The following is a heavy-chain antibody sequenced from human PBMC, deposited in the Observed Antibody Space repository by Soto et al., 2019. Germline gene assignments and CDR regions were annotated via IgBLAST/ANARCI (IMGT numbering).Heavy chain of an antibody. D-gene: IGHD5-12*01. CDR2: IYYSGST. CDR1: GGSISSYY. Sequence: LSLTCTVSGGSISSYYWSWIRQPPGKGLEWIGYIYYSGSTNYNPSLKSRVTISVDTSKNQFSLKLSSVTAADTAVHYCARGPTTEVYYYYGMDVWGQGTTVTVSS. V-gene: IGHV4-59*01. J-gene: IGHJ6*02. CDR3: ARGPTTEVYYYYGMDV.